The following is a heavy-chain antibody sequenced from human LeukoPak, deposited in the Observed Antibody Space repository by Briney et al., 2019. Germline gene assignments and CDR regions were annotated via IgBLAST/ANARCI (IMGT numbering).Heavy chain of an antibody. Sequence: SETLSLTCTVSGGSISSYYWSWIRQPAGKGLEWIGRIYTSGSTNYNPSLKSRVTKSVDTSKNQFSLQLSSVTAADTAVYYCARDPTGIAAAGTGNWFDPWGQGTLVTVSS. V-gene: IGHV4-4*07. CDR3: ARDPTGIAAAGTGNWFDP. D-gene: IGHD6-13*01. CDR1: GGSISSYY. CDR2: IYTSGST. J-gene: IGHJ5*02.